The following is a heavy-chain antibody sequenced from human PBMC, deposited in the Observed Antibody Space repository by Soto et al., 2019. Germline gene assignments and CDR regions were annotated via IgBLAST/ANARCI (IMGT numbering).Heavy chain of an antibody. D-gene: IGHD3-3*01. CDR2: IYYSGST. Sequence: PSETLSLTCTVSGGSISSYYWSWIRQPPGKGLEWIGYIYYSGSTNYNPSLKSRVTISVDTSKNQFSLKLSSVTAADTAVYYCAGRYYDFWSGYYYPVWGQGTTVTVSS. CDR3: AGRYYDFWSGYYYPV. V-gene: IGHV4-59*01. J-gene: IGHJ6*02. CDR1: GGSISSYY.